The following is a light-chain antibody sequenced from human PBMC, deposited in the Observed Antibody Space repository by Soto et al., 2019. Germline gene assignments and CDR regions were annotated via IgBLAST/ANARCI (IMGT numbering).Light chain of an antibody. J-gene: IGKJ1*01. V-gene: IGKV3-15*01. Sequence: EIAMTQCPATLSLSPWEIDTLSCRASQSVSIDLAWYQQKPGQAPRLLIYGASTRATDIPPSFTGSGSGTEFTLTISSLQSEDIAVYYCQQYNKWPQTFGQGTKVDIK. CDR2: GAS. CDR3: QQYNKWPQT. CDR1: QSVSID.